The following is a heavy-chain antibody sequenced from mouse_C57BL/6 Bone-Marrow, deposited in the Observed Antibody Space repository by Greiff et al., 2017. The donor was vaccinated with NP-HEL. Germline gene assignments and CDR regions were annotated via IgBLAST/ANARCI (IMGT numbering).Heavy chain of an antibody. V-gene: IGHV5-12*01. Sequence: EVKLVESGGGLVQPGGSLKLSCAASGFTFSDYYMYWVRQTPEKRLEWVAYISNGGGSTYYPDTVKGRFTISRDNAKNTLYLQMSRLKSEDTAMYYCARLAYYSDVWGTGTTVTVSS. CDR2: ISNGGGST. J-gene: IGHJ1*03. CDR1: GFTFSDYY. D-gene: IGHD6-5*01. CDR3: ARLAYYSDV.